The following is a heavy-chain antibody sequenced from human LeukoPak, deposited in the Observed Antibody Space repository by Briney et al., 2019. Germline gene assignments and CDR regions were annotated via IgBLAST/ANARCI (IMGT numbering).Heavy chain of an antibody. J-gene: IGHJ4*02. V-gene: IGHV4-34*01. CDR2: INYNGEST. CDR3: ARMDDFWSGYFDY. CDR1: GGSFSGYL. Sequence: PSETLSLTCAVSGGSFSGYLWSWIRQPPGKGLEWIGEINYNGESTNYNPSLKSRVTISVDRSKNQFSLKLSSVTAADTAVYYCARMDDFWSGYFDYWGQGTLVTVSS. D-gene: IGHD3-3*01.